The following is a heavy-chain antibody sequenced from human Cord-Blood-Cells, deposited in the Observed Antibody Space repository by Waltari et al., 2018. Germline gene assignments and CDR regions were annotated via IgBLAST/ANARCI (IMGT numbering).Heavy chain of an antibody. CDR2: IYPGDSDT. CDR1: GYSFTSYW. J-gene: IGHJ3*02. D-gene: IGHD5-18*01. Sequence: EVQLVQSGAEVKKPGESLKISCKGSGYSFTSYWIGWVRQMPGKGREWMGIIYPGDSDTRYSPSFQGQVTISADKSISTAYLQWSSLKASDTAMYYCARGLVGYSYGYNAFDIWGQGTMVTVSS. CDR3: ARGLVGYSYGYNAFDI. V-gene: IGHV5-51*01.